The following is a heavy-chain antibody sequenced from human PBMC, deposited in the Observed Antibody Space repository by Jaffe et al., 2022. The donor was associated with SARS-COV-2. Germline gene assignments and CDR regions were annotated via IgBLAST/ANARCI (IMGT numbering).Heavy chain of an antibody. D-gene: IGHD4-4*01. CDR3: ATARGATVTTGFDY. J-gene: IGHJ4*02. CDR2: ISWNSGSI. V-gene: IGHV3-9*01. CDR1: GFTFDDYA. Sequence: EVQLVESGGGLVQPGRSLRLSCAASGFTFDDYAMHWVRQAPGKGLEWVSGISWNSGSIGYADSVKGRFTISRDNAKNSLYLQMNSLRAEDTALYYCATARGATVTTGFDYWGQGTLVTVSS.